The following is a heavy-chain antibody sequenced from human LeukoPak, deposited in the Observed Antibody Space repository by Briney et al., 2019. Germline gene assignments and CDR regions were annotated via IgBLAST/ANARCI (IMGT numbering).Heavy chain of an antibody. CDR2: IWYDGSNK. Sequence: GGSLRLSCAASGFTFSSYGMHWVRQAPGKGLEWVAVIWYDGSNKYYADSVKGRFTISRDNSKNTLYLQMNSLRAEDTAVYYCAGYSSSLYGGFDPWGPGTLVTVSS. CDR3: AGYSSSLYGGFDP. CDR1: GFTFSSYG. J-gene: IGHJ5*02. D-gene: IGHD6-13*01. V-gene: IGHV3-33*01.